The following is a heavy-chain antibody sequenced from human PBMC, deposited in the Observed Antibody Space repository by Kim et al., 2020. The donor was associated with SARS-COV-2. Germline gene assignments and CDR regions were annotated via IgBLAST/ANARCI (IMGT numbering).Heavy chain of an antibody. Sequence: SETLSLTCTVSGGSISSGAYYWSWIRQHPGKGLEWIGYIYYSGSTYYNPFLKRRVTNSVYTSKNQFSLMLSSVTAAGTAVYYCARDIGITMIVVVTGWFVPWGQRTLVTV. CDR1: GGSISSGAYY. CDR2: IYYSGST. D-gene: IGHD3-22*01. J-gene: IGHJ5*02. V-gene: IGHV4-31*03. CDR3: ARDIGITMIVVVTGWFVP.